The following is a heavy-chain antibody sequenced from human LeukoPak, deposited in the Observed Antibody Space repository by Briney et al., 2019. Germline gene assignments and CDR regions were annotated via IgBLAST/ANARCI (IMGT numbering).Heavy chain of an antibody. CDR3: ARYVWGSYPTFEDY. V-gene: IGHV4-59*01. CDR1: GGSISSYY. J-gene: IGHJ4*02. CDR2: IYYSGST. D-gene: IGHD3-16*02. Sequence: PSETLSLTCTVSGGSISSYYWSWIRQPPGKGLEWIGYIYYSGSTNYNPSLKSPVTISVDTSKNQFSLKLSSVTAADTAVYYCARYVWGSYPTFEDYWGQGTLVTVSS.